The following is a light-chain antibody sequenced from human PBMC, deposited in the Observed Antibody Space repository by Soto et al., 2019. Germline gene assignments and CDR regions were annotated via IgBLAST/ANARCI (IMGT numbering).Light chain of an antibody. Sequence: QSVLTQPASVSGSPGQSITISCTGTSSDVGGYNYVSLYQQHPGKAPKLMIYDVSNRPSGVSNRFSGSKSGNAASLTISGLQAEDEADYYCSSSAGVVGGGTKLTVL. CDR3: SSSAGV. V-gene: IGLV2-14*01. CDR2: DVS. CDR1: SSDVGGYNY. J-gene: IGLJ2*01.